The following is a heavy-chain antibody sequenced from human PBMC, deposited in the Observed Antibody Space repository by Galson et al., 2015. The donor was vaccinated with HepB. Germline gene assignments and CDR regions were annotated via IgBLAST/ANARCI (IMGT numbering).Heavy chain of an antibody. CDR3: AKDGRGGYFRRGTFDY. D-gene: IGHD5-12*01. CDR2: ISGSGGST. V-gene: IGHV3-23*01. Sequence: SLRLSCAASGFTFSSYAMSWVRQAPGKGLEWVSAISGSGGSTYYADSVKGRFTISRDNSKNTLYLQMNSLRAEDTAVYYCAKDGRGGYFRRGTFDYWGQGTLVTVSS. J-gene: IGHJ4*02. CDR1: GFTFSSYA.